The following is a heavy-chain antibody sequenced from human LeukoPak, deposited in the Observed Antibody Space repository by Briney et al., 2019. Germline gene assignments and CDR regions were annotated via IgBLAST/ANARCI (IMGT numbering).Heavy chain of an antibody. V-gene: IGHV1-18*01. CDR2: IGAYNTDT. D-gene: IGHD6-13*01. CDR1: GYTFTNYG. J-gene: IGHJ3*01. Sequence: GPVKVSCKASGYTFTNYGISWVRQAPGQGLEWMGWIGAYNTDTHYAQKIQGRVTMTTDTSTSTAYMELRSLKSDDTAVYYCARDSVAAVAPDAFHVWGQGTMVTVSS. CDR3: ARDSVAAVAPDAFHV.